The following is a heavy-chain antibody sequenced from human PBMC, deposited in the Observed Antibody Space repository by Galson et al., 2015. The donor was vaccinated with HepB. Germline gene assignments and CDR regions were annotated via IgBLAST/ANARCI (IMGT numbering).Heavy chain of an antibody. D-gene: IGHD3-3*01. CDR3: ARDDFWSGYNWFDP. CDR2: IYTSGST. Sequence: SETLSLTCTVSGGSISSYYWSWIRQPAGKGLEWIGRIYTSGSTNYNPSLKSRVTMSVDTSKNQFSLKLSSVTAADTAVYYCARDDFWSGYNWFDPWGQGTLVTVSS. CDR1: GGSISSYY. V-gene: IGHV4-4*07. J-gene: IGHJ5*02.